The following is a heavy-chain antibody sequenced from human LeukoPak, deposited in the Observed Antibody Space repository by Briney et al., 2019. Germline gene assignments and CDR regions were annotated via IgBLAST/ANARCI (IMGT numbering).Heavy chain of an antibody. Sequence: GRSLRLSCAASGFTFSTYGMYWVRQAPGKGLEWVAVISYDGSNKYYADSVKGRFTISRDNSKNTLYLQMNSLRSEDTAVYYCAKTLSAYSAYDLFDYWGQGTLVTVSS. CDR1: GFTFSTYG. D-gene: IGHD5-12*01. CDR3: AKTLSAYSAYDLFDY. V-gene: IGHV3-30*18. J-gene: IGHJ4*02. CDR2: ISYDGSNK.